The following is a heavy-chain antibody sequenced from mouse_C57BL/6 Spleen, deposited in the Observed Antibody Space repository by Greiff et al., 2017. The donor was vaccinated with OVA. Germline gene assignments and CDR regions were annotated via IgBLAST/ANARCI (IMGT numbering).Heavy chain of an antibody. CDR1: GYAFSSSW. J-gene: IGHJ2*01. CDR2: IYPGDGGT. CDR3: ARKNWDLYYFDY. V-gene: IGHV1-82*01. D-gene: IGHD4-1*01. Sequence: VQLQQSGPELVKPGASVKISCKASGYAFSSSWMNWVKQRPGKGLEWIGRIYPGDGGTNYNGTFKGKATLTPDKSSSTPYMQLSSLTSEDSAVYVCARKNWDLYYFDYWGQGTTLTVSS.